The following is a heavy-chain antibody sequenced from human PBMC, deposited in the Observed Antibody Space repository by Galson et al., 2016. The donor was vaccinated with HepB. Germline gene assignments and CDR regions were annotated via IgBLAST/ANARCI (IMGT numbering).Heavy chain of an antibody. V-gene: IGHV3-7*04. CDR1: GFTFSSYW. J-gene: IGHJ4*02. CDR2: IKQDGSEK. Sequence: SLRLSCAASGFTFSSYWMSWVRQAPGKGLEWLANIKQDGSEKYYVDSVRGRFTISRDNAMNSLYLHMSSLSAEDTALYYCTRTVSETAGIDWGQGTLVTVAS. D-gene: IGHD6-13*01. CDR3: TRTVSETAGID.